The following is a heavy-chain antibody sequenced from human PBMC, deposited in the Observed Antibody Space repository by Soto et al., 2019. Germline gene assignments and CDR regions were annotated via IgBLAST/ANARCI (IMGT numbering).Heavy chain of an antibody. J-gene: IGHJ4*02. CDR3: VKLCSGADCYSH. V-gene: IGHV3-64D*08. D-gene: IGHD2-15*01. CDR1: GFTFSDYA. Sequence: EVQLVESGGGLAQPGGSLRLSCSASGFTFSDYAMHWVRQAPGKGLEYVSAISSNGHNTYYADSVKGRFTISRDNPKNTLYREMGSLRSEYTAVFYCVKLCSGADCYSHWGQGTLVTVSS. CDR2: ISSNGHNT.